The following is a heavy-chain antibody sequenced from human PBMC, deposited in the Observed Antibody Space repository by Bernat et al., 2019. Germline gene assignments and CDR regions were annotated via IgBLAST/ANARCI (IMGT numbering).Heavy chain of an antibody. CDR1: GFTFSSFG. CDR2: ISGSGAGT. D-gene: IGHD5-24*01. J-gene: IGHJ4*02. V-gene: IGHV3-23*01. CDR3: AKVSEDDYPYYFDY. Sequence: EVQLLESGGGLVQPGGSLRLSCAASGFTFSSFGMTWVRQAPGKGLEWVSVISGSGAGTYYADSVKGRFTIFRDNSKNTLYLQMNSLRAEDTAIYFCAKVSEDDYPYYFDYWGQGTLVTVSS.